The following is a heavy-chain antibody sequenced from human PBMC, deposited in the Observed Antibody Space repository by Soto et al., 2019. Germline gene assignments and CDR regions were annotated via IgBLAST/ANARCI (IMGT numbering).Heavy chain of an antibody. J-gene: IGHJ6*02. D-gene: IGHD4-4*01. CDR2: TYYRGYT. CDR1: SVSITPGRYY. V-gene: IGHV4-39*01. Sequence: SETRSLTCTASSVSITPGRYYSVSIRQPRGNGLEWIDSTYYRGYTYYNPPLKSRVTISVDTSKNHFSLKLSSVTAADTVVYYCARHNGPLYIGYYYDMDVWGQGTTVTVS. CDR3: ARHNGPLYIGYYYDMDV.